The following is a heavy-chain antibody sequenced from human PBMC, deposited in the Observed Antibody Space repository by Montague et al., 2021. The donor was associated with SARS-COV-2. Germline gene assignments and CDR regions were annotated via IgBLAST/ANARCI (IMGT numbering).Heavy chain of an antibody. CDR2: ISSGGNK. CDR1: GFTFSTYA. CDR3: AKNFPGQFYFDD. Sequence: SLRLSCAASGFTFSTYAMTWVRQAPGKGLEWVPGISSGGNKHHADSVKGRFTISRDDSRNTLYLQMHSLRAEDTAMYYCAKNFPGQFYFDDWGQGTLVAVSS. V-gene: IGHV3-23*01. J-gene: IGHJ4*02. D-gene: IGHD2/OR15-2a*01.